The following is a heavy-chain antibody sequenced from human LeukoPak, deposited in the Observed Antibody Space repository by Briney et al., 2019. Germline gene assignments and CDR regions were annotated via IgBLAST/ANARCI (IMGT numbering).Heavy chain of an antibody. CDR1: GGSICSYY. D-gene: IGHD5-18*01. CDR3: ARDGQYSYGSAYFDY. V-gene: IGHV4-59*01. Sequence: SETLSLTCTVSGGSICSYYWSWIRQPPGKGLEWIGYIYYSGSTNYNPSLKSRVTISVDTSKNQFSLKLSSVTAADTAVYYCARDGQYSYGSAYFDYWGQGTLVTVSS. CDR2: IYYSGST. J-gene: IGHJ4*02.